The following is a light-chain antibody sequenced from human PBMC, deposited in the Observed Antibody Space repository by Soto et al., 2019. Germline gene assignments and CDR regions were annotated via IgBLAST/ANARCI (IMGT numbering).Light chain of an antibody. CDR2: RNN. CDR3: AAWDDSLNGQGV. Sequence: QSVPTQPPSASGTPGQRVTISCSGSSSDIGSNYVYWYQQIPGTAPKLLIYRNNQRPSGVPDRFSGSKSGTSASLAISGLRSEDEADYFCAAWDDSLNGQGVFGGGTKLTVL. CDR1: SSDIGSNY. V-gene: IGLV1-47*01. J-gene: IGLJ2*01.